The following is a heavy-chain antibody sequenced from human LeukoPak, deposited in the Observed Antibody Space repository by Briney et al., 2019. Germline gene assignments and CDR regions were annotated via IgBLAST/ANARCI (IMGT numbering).Heavy chain of an antibody. CDR2: IYYSGST. J-gene: IGHJ5*02. D-gene: IGHD2-2*01. Sequence: SQTLSLTCTVSGGSISSGDYYWSWIRQPPGKGLEWIGYIYYSGSTYYNPSLKSRVTISVDTSKNQFSPKLSSVTAADTAVYYCARAVPAAIYWFDPWGQGTLVTVSS. CDR1: GGSISSGDYY. V-gene: IGHV4-30-4*01. CDR3: ARAVPAAIYWFDP.